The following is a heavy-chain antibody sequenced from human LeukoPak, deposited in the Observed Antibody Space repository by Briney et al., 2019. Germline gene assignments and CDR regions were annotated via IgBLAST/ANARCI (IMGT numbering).Heavy chain of an antibody. Sequence: GGSLTLSCAASGLTFSNYAMSWVRQAPGKGLEWVSAITGSGGNTYYADSVKGRFTISRDNSKNTLYLQMNSLRAEDTAVYYCAKWGDFDVLTGYYVPDFWGQGTLVTVSS. CDR2: ITGSGGNT. D-gene: IGHD3-9*01. V-gene: IGHV3-23*01. CDR1: GLTFSNYA. J-gene: IGHJ4*02. CDR3: AKWGDFDVLTGYYVPDF.